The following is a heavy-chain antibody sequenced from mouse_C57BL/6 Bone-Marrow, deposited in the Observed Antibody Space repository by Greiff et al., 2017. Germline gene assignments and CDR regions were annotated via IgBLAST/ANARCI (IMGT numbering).Heavy chain of an antibody. CDR2: ISSGGSYT. Sequence: EVMLVESGGDLVKPGGSLKLSCAASGFTFSSYGMSWVRQTPDKRLEWVATISSGGSYTYYPDSVKGRFTISRDNAKNTLYLQMSSLKSEDTAMYYCARVTGTSHWYFDVWGTGTTVTVSS. CDR3: ARVTGTSHWYFDV. V-gene: IGHV5-6*01. D-gene: IGHD4-1*01. CDR1: GFTFSSYG. J-gene: IGHJ1*03.